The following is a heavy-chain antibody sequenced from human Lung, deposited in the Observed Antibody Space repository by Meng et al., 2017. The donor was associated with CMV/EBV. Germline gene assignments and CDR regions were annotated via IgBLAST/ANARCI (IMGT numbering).Heavy chain of an antibody. CDR3: ASKVEPYYYDRSGYLN. Sequence: ASXXVSXKASGDTFTSYGFTWVRQAPEQGLEWVGWISAYNDNTNYAQRLQGRVSMTTDTTTSTAYMELRSLRSDDTAVYYCASKVEPYYYDRSGYLNWGQGTLVTVSS. D-gene: IGHD3-22*01. CDR1: GDTFTSYG. V-gene: IGHV1-18*01. CDR2: ISAYNDNT. J-gene: IGHJ4*02.